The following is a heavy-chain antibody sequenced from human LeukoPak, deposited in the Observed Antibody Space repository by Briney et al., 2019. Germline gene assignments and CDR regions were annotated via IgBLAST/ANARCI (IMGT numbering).Heavy chain of an antibody. CDR1: GGSISNYY. CDR3: ARIIRLQPTYYYYMDV. CDR2: INHSGGT. Sequence: SETLSLTCTVSGGSISNYYWSWIRQPPGKGLEWIGEINHSGGTNYNPSLKSRVTISVDTTKNQFPLKMNSVTAADTAVYYCARIIRLQPTYYYYMDVWGKGTTVTISS. V-gene: IGHV4-34*01. J-gene: IGHJ6*03. D-gene: IGHD3-3*02.